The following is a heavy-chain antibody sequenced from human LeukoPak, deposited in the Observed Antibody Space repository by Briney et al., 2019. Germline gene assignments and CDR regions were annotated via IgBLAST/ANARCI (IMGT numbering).Heavy chain of an antibody. CDR1: GFTFSSFG. CDR2: IWFDGKNE. Sequence: PGGSLRLSCAASGFTFSSFGMHWVRQAPGKGLEWVADIWFDGKNEHFADSVKGRLTISRDNAKNLLYLQMDSLRAEDTAVYYCAGRPRFLIDRWGQGSLVTVS. D-gene: IGHD3-3*01. CDR3: AGRPRFLIDR. J-gene: IGHJ5*02. V-gene: IGHV3-33*03.